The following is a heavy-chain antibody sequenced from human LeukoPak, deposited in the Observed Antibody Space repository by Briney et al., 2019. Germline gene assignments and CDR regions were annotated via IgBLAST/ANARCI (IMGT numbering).Heavy chain of an antibody. CDR3: ATQSLLAYYFDY. Sequence: SVKVSCKASGGTFSSYAISWVRQAPGQGLEWMGGIIPIFGTANYAQKFQGRVTITTDESTSTAYMELSSLRSEDTAVYYCATQSLLAYYFDYWGQGTLVTVSS. CDR1: GGTFSSYA. D-gene: IGHD2-21*02. CDR2: IIPIFGTA. J-gene: IGHJ4*02. V-gene: IGHV1-69*05.